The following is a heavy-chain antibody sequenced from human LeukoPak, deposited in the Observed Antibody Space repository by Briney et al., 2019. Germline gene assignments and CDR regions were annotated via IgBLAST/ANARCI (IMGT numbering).Heavy chain of an antibody. Sequence: ASVKVSCKASGYTFSSYDMNWVRQAPGQGLEWMGWINPNSGGTNYAQKFQGRVTMTRDTSISTAYMELSRLRSDDTAVYYCASSSYDSSGYSHAIDYWGQGTLVTVSS. D-gene: IGHD3-22*01. J-gene: IGHJ4*02. CDR1: GYTFSSYD. V-gene: IGHV1-2*02. CDR2: INPNSGGT. CDR3: ASSSYDSSGYSHAIDY.